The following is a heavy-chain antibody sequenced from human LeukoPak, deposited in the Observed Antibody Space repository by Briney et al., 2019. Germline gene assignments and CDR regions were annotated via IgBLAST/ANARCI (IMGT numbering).Heavy chain of an antibody. CDR1: EYTFTGYY. Sequence: ASVKVSCKASEYTFTGYYMHWVRQAPGQGLEWMGWINPNSGGTNYAQKFQGRVTMTRDTSISTAYMELSRLRSDDTAVYYCARREGGYCSTTSCYVVDYWGQGTLVTVSS. D-gene: IGHD2-2*01. V-gene: IGHV1-2*02. J-gene: IGHJ4*02. CDR2: INPNSGGT. CDR3: ARREGGYCSTTSCYVVDY.